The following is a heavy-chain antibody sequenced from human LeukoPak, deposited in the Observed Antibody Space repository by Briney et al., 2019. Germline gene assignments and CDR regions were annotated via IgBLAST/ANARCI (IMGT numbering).Heavy chain of an antibody. V-gene: IGHV3-48*03. CDR2: ISSSGSTI. J-gene: IGHJ4*02. CDR1: GFTFSSYE. CDR3: ARDYDSSFGDY. D-gene: IGHD3-22*01. Sequence: PGGSLRLSCAASGFTFSSYEMNWVRQAPGKGLEWVSYISSSGSTIYYADSVKGRFTISRDNAKNSLYLQMNSLRAEDTAVYYCARDYDSSFGDYWGQGTLVTVSS.